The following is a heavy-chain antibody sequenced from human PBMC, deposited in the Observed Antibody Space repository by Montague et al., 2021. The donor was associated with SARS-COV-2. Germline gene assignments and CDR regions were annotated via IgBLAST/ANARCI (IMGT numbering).Heavy chain of an antibody. Sequence: PALVKPTQTVTLTCTFSGFSLRTSGVGVGWIRQPPGKALEWLSLIYWDDDKRYSPSLRTRLTTTKDTSQNQVVLTLTNMDPMDTAAYFCAHRGGSSWTKPYFDYWGQGTLVTVSS. D-gene: IGHD6-13*01. CDR1: GFSLRTSGVG. V-gene: IGHV2-5*02. CDR3: AHRGGSSWTKPYFDY. CDR2: IYWDDDK. J-gene: IGHJ4*02.